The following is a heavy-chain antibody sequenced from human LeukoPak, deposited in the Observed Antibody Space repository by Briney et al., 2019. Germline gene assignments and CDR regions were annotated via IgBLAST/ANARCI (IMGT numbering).Heavy chain of an antibody. V-gene: IGHV4-4*09. J-gene: IGHJ4*02. D-gene: IGHD1-14*01. CDR1: GGSIIGHY. CDR2: IYSHENT. CDR3: ARQTPYNGNHYFDY. Sequence: SETLSLTCTVSGGSIIGHYWSWIRQSPGKDLGWIAYIYSHENTNYSPSLNGRATISEDTSKNQVSLKVRSVTTADTAVYYCARQTPYNGNHYFDYWGQGILVTVSS.